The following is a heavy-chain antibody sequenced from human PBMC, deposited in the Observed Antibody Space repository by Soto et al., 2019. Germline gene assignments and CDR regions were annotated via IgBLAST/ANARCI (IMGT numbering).Heavy chain of an antibody. CDR1: EENSRNLY. CDR3: ARQRGTDFDY. CDR2: IYYTGST. D-gene: IGHD1-1*01. V-gene: IGHV4-59*11. J-gene: IGHJ4*02. Sequence: SAPLSHSYTVSEENSRNLYWRWIRPKQGKGLEWIGYIYYTGSTNYNPSLKSRVTMTVDTSKKQFSLKLPSVTAADTGVYYCARQRGTDFDYWVQRSLVTVFS.